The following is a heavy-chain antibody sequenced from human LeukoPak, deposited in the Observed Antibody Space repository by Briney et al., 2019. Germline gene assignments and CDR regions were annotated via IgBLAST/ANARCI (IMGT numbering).Heavy chain of an antibody. Sequence: SETLSLTCAVYGGSFSGYYWSWIRQPPGKGLEWIGEINHSGSTNYNPSLKSRVTISVDTSKNQFSLKLSSVTAADTAVYYCASVIWFGELFYFDYWGQGTLVTVSS. CDR3: ASVIWFGELFYFDY. CDR2: INHSGST. D-gene: IGHD3-10*01. J-gene: IGHJ4*02. V-gene: IGHV4-34*01. CDR1: GGSFSGYY.